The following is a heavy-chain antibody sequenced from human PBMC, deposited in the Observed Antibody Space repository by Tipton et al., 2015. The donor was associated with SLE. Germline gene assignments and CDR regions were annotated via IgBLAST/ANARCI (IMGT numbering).Heavy chain of an antibody. J-gene: IGHJ3*02. D-gene: IGHD5-12*01. Sequence: GLVKPSETLSLTCTVSGGSISPHYWSWIRQPPGKGLEWIGYIYYSGGTNYNPSLKSRVTISVDTSKNQFSLKLSSVTAADTAVYYCASGFSDNAFDIWGQGTMVTVSS. CDR2: IYYSGGT. CDR1: GGSISPHY. CDR3: ASGFSDNAFDI. V-gene: IGHV4-59*11.